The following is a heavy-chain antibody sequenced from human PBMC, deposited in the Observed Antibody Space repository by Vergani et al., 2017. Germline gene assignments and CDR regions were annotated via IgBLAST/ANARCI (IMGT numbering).Heavy chain of an antibody. CDR1: GFTVSSNY. V-gene: IGHV3-66*02. CDR3: AKSAESMTTVEPMSY. CDR2: IYSGGST. J-gene: IGHJ4*02. D-gene: IGHD4-11*01. Sequence: EVQLVESGGGLVQPGGSLRLSCAASGFTVSSNYMSWVRQAPGKGLEWVSVIYSGGSTYYADSVKGRFTLSRDNSKNTLYLQMNSLRAEDTAVYYCAKSAESMTTVEPMSYWGQGTLVTVSS.